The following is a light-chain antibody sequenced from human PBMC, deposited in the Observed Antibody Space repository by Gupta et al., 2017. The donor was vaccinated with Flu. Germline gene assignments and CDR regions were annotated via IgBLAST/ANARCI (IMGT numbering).Light chain of an antibody. CDR2: AAS. CDR3: HQYESFPYT. CDR1: QDMKNY. V-gene: IGKV1-16*02. Sequence: GDRVTITCRTTQDMKNYLAWFQQKPGEAPKSLIYAASSLQSGVPSKFSGSGSGTNFTLTISSLQPEDAATYYCHQYESFPYTFGRGTKLAI. J-gene: IGKJ2*01.